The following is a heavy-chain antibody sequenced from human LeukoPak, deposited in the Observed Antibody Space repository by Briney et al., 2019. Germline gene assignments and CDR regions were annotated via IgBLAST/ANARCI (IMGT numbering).Heavy chain of an antibody. J-gene: IGHJ4*02. D-gene: IGHD3-10*01. CDR2: IKPDGNEK. Sequence: GGSLRLSCVTSGFTFSNYWMTWVRQAPGGGLERVAHIKPDGNEKFYVDSVKGRFTISRDNTNNSLCLQMNSLRADDTAIYYCARGGSGTSYFSRALPLDYWGQGALLTVSS. CDR3: ARGGSGTSYFSRALPLDY. V-gene: IGHV3-7*01. CDR1: GFTFSNYW.